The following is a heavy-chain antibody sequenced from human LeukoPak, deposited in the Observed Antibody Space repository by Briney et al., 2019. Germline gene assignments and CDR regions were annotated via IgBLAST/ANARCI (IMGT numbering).Heavy chain of an antibody. CDR2: SYDSGST. J-gene: IGHJ4*02. D-gene: IGHD1-26*01. V-gene: IGHV4-39*01. CDR1: GGIISKSSYY. Sequence: SETLSLTCIVTGGIISKSSYYWGWTRQPPEKGLEWLGSSYDSGSTYYNPSLKSRTTISVDTSKTQYSLKLSSMTAADTAVYYCARLATSRLRGVYWGQGTLVTVSS. CDR3: ARLATSRLRGVY.